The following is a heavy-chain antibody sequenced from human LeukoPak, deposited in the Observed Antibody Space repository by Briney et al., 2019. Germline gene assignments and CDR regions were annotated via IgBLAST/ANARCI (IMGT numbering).Heavy chain of an antibody. D-gene: IGHD3-9*01. V-gene: IGHV3-30*02. J-gene: IGHJ4*02. CDR2: IRYDGSNK. CDR1: GFTFSSYS. CDR3: AKDHLFDYYFDY. Sequence: PGGSLRLSCAASGFTFSSYSMHWVRQAPGKGLEWVAFIRYDGSNKYYADSVKGRFTISRDDSKNTLYLQMNSLRAEDTAVYYCAKDHLFDYYFDYWGQGTLVTVSS.